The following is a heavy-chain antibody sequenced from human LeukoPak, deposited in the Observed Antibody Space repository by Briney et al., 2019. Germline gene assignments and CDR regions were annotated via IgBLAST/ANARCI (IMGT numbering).Heavy chain of an antibody. J-gene: IGHJ3*02. CDR3: ARQTPIMIVSGDAFDI. CDR2: IYYSGST. CDR1: GGSISSYY. V-gene: IGHV4-59*08. Sequence: SETLSLTCTVSGGSISSYYWSWIRQPPGKGLEWIGYIYYSGSTNYNPSLKSRVTISVDTSKNQFSLKLSSVTAADTAVYYCARQTPIMIVSGDAFDIWGQGTMVTVSS. D-gene: IGHD3-22*01.